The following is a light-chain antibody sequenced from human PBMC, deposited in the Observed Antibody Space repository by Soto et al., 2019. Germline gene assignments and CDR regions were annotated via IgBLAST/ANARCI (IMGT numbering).Light chain of an antibody. CDR2: GAS. V-gene: IGKV3-15*01. Sequence: EKVMTQSPDTLSVSPGERATLSCRASQSISSNVAWYQQKPGRAPRLLIYGASTRATGIPVRFSGSASGTEFTLTISSLQSEDFTVYYCQQYNKWPLTFGQGTKVDIK. CDR3: QQYNKWPLT. CDR1: QSISSN. J-gene: IGKJ1*01.